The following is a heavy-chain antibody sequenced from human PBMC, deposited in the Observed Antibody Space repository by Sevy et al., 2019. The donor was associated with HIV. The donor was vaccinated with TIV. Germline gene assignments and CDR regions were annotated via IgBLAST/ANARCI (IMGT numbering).Heavy chain of an antibody. CDR3: ARQNYYDSSGYYWDYFDY. Sequence: SETLSLTCTVSGGSISSGDYYWSWIRQPPGKGPEWIGYIYYSGSTYYNPSLKSRVTISVDTSKNQFCLKLSSVTAADTAVYYCARQNYYDSSGYYWDYFDYWGQGTLVTVSS. CDR1: GGSISSGDYY. J-gene: IGHJ4*02. CDR2: IYYSGST. V-gene: IGHV4-30-4*01. D-gene: IGHD3-22*01.